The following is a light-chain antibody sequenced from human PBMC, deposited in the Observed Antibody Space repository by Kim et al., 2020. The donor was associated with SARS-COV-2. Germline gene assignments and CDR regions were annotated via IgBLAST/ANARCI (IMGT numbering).Light chain of an antibody. V-gene: IGLV3-21*04. J-gene: IGLJ3*02. Sequence: APGKTARLTCGGNNMGSKSVLWYQPTPGRAPVLVIYYYYDRPSVIPARFSGSHSRNTATLTISRVEAGDEADYYCQVWDSSSDHRVFGGGTQVTVL. CDR1: NMGSKS. CDR2: YYY. CDR3: QVWDSSSDHRV.